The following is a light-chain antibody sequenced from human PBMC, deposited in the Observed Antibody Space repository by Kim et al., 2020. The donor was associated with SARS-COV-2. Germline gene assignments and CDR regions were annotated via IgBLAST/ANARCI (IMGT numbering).Light chain of an antibody. V-gene: IGLV2-8*01. Sequence: QSFTISCSGTSSDVGGYNFVSWHQQHPGKAPKLIIYDDNKRPSGVPNRFSGSKSGNTASLTVSGLQAEDEDDYYCSSYAGTNNFYVFGTGTKVTVL. CDR1: SSDVGGYNF. CDR3: SSYAGTNNFYV. J-gene: IGLJ1*01. CDR2: DDN.